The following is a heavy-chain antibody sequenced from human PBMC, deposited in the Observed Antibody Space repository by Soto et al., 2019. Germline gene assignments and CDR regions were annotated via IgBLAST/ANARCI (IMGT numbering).Heavy chain of an antibody. CDR3: AREGGITIFGVALDYYYYGMDV. J-gene: IGHJ6*02. V-gene: IGHV1-18*01. Sequence: ASVKVSCKASGYTFTSYGISWVRPAPGQGLEWMGWISAYNGNTNYAQKLQGRVTMTTDTSTSTAYMELRSLRSDDTAVYYCAREGGITIFGVALDYYYYGMDVWGQGTTVTVSS. CDR1: GYTFTSYG. CDR2: ISAYNGNT. D-gene: IGHD3-3*01.